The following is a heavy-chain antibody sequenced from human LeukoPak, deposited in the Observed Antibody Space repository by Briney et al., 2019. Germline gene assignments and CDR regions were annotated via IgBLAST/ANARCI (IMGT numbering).Heavy chain of an antibody. D-gene: IGHD1-14*01. CDR1: GFTFSNYS. CDR2: ISGSGGST. J-gene: IGHJ3*02. Sequence: GGSLRLSCAASGFTFSNYSMNWVRQAPGKGLEWVSAISGSGGSTYYADSVKGRFTISRDNSKNTLYLQMNSLRAEDTAVYYCARYQPDYYAFDIWGQGTMVTVSS. CDR3: ARYQPDYYAFDI. V-gene: IGHV3-23*01.